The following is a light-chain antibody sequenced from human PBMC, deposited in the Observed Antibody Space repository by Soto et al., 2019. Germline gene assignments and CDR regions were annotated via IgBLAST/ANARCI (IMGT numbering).Light chain of an antibody. CDR1: QGFSNY. CDR3: QEYNTAPLT. CDR2: GAT. Sequence: DFQMTQSPSSLSASVGDRVTITCRASQGFSNYLAWYQQKPGEVPKLLISGATTLQPGVPSRFSGTVYGTHFTLSISSLQTEDAAYYYCQEYNTAPLTFGGGTKVELK. J-gene: IGKJ4*01. V-gene: IGKV1-27*01.